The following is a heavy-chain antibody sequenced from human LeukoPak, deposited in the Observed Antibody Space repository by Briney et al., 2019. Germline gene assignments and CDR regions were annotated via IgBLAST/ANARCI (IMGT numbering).Heavy chain of an antibody. CDR1: GYSFTSYW. D-gene: IGHD6-19*01. V-gene: IGHV5-51*01. CDR3: ARHRIAVAGTPLGMDV. Sequence: GESLKISCKGSGYSFTSYWTGWVRQMPGNGLEWMGIIYPGDSDTRYSPSFQGQVTISADKSISTAYLQWSSLKASDTAMYYCARHRIAVAGTPLGMDVWGKGTTVTVSS. J-gene: IGHJ6*04. CDR2: IYPGDSDT.